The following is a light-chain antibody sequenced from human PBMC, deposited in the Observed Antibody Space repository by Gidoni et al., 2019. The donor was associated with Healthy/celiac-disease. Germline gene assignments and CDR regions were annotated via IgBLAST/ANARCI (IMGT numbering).Light chain of an antibody. J-gene: IGKJ1*01. CDR3: QQNYSSATRT. Sequence: DIQITQSPSSLSASVGDRVTITCRASQSISSYLHWYQQKPGKAPKLLIYAASSLQSGVPSRFSGSGSGTDFTLTISSLQPEDFATYYCQQNYSSATRTFGEGTKVEIK. CDR1: QSISSY. CDR2: AAS. V-gene: IGKV1-39*01.